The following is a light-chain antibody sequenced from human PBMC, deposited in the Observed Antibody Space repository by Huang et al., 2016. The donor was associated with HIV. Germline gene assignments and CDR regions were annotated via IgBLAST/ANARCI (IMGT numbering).Light chain of an antibody. CDR2: GAS. J-gene: IGKJ4*01. CDR3: QQYGSSPLT. CDR1: QSVRSSY. V-gene: IGKV3-20*01. Sequence: EIVLTQSPGTLSLSPGERATLSCRASQSVRSSYLAWYQQKPGQSPRLLIFGASNRATAIPERFSGSGSATDFTLTISRLEPEDFAVYYCQQYGSSPLTFGRGTKVEIK.